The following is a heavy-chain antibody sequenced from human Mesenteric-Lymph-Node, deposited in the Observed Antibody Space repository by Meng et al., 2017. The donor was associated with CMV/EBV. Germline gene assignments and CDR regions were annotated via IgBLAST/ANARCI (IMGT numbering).Heavy chain of an antibody. J-gene: IGHJ4*02. CDR3: ARTTGKDYFDY. V-gene: IGHV4-31*03. CDR1: GGAISSGGYY. CDR2: IYHSGSA. D-gene: IGHD4-17*01. Sequence: CSVSGGAISSGGYYWSWIRPHPGKGLEWIGYIYHSGSAYRNPSLKNRVTISVDTSKNQFSLKLSSVTAADTAVYYCARTTGKDYFDYWGQGTLVTVSS.